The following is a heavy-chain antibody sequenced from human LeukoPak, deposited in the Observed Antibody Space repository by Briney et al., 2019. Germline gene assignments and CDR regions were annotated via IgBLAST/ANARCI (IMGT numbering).Heavy chain of an antibody. V-gene: IGHV3-74*01. CDR3: ASRMVRGVMGFDP. Sequence: GGSLRLSCAASGFTFSNYMMHWVRQAPGKGLVWVSRIKSDGITITYADSVKGRFTISRDNAKNTLYLQMNSLRAEDTAVYYCASRMVRGVMGFDPWGQGTLVTVSS. J-gene: IGHJ5*02. CDR2: IKSDGITI. CDR1: GFTFSNYM. D-gene: IGHD3-10*01.